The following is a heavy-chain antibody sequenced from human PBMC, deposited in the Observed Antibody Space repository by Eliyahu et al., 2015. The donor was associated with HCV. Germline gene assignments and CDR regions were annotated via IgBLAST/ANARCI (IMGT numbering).Heavy chain of an antibody. CDR1: GGSISTXXYY. D-gene: IGHD6-13*01. J-gene: IGHJ4*02. CDR3: ARHVTPDRQQLKPPDY. V-gene: IGHV4-39*01. Sequence: QLQLQESGPGLVKPSETLSLTCTVSGGSISTXXYYWGWIRQPPGKGLEWIGSIYHSGNTYYNPSLKSRVTISVDTSQNQFSLTVSSVTAADTAVYYCARHVTPDRQQLKPPDYWGQGTLVTVSS. CDR2: IYHSGNT.